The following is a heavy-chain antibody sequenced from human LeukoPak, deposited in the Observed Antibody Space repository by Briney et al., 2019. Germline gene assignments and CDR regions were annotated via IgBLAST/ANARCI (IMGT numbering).Heavy chain of an antibody. V-gene: IGHV4-30-4*08. CDR3: ARGSGVYWYFDL. CDR1: GGSISSGSYS. D-gene: IGHD1-26*01. Sequence: SETLSLTCTVSGGSISSGSYSWSWIRQPAGKGLEWIGCIYYSGSTYYNPSLKSRVTISVDTSKNQFSLKLSSVTAADTAVYYCARGSGVYWYFDLWGRGTLVTVSS. J-gene: IGHJ2*01. CDR2: IYYSGST.